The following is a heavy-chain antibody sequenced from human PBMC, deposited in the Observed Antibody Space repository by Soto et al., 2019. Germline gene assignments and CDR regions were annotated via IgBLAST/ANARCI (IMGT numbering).Heavy chain of an antibody. CDR3: ARDYGVLKN. CDR2: IIPFLGIV. J-gene: IGHJ4*02. D-gene: IGHD3-10*01. CDR1: GDTFSSYT. Sequence: QVQLVQSGAEVKKPGSSVKVSCKASGDTFSSYTITWVRQAPAQGLEWMGRIIPFLGIVNYAQKFRGRVTISADMSTSTAYMELSSLRSEDTALYYCARDYGVLKNWGQGTLVTVSS. V-gene: IGHV1-69*08.